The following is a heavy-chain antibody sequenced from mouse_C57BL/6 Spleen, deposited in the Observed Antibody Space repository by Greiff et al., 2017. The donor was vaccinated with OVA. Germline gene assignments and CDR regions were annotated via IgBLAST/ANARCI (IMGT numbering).Heavy chain of an antibody. D-gene: IGHD2-5*01. V-gene: IGHV1-82*01. CDR2: IYPGDGDT. CDR3: ARAYYSNYEDAMDY. CDR1: GYAFSSSW. J-gene: IGHJ4*01. Sequence: QVQLQQSGPELVKPGASVKISCKASGYAFSSSWMNWVKQRPGKGLEWIGRIYPGDGDTNYNGKFKGKATLTADESSSTAYMQLSSLTSEDSAVYFCARAYYSNYEDAMDYWGQGTSVTVSS.